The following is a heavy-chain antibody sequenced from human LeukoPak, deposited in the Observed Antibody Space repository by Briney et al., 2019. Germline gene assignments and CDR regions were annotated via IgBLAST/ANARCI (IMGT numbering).Heavy chain of an antibody. Sequence: GGSLRLSCAASGFTFSSYAMSWVRQAPGKGLEWVSGISGSGGSTYYADSVKGRFTISRDSSKNTLYLQMNSLRAEDTAVYYCAERGAEVGATIAPGDYWGQGTLVTVSS. V-gene: IGHV3-23*01. CDR2: ISGSGGST. D-gene: IGHD1-26*01. CDR1: GFTFSSYA. J-gene: IGHJ4*02. CDR3: AERGAEVGATIAPGDY.